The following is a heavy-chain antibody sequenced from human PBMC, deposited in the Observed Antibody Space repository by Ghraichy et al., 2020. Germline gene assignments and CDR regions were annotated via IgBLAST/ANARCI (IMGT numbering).Heavy chain of an antibody. Sequence: SETLSLTCTVSGGSVSSGSYYWSWIRQPPGKGLEWIGYIYYTGSTNYGPSLKSRVTISVDTSRNQFSLKLSSVTAADTAVYYCARGRSCSGGTCYLPDCWGQGTLVTVSS. CDR2: IYYTGST. CDR1: GGSVSSGSYY. CDR3: ARGRSCSGGTCYLPDC. V-gene: IGHV4-61*01. D-gene: IGHD2-15*01. J-gene: IGHJ1*01.